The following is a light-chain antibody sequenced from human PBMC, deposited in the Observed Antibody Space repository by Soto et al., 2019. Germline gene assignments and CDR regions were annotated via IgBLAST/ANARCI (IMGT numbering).Light chain of an antibody. Sequence: AVYVTQTPSSLSASVGDTVTITCRASRGIRTDFGWYRQRQGKAPELLISGASNLQSGVSSRFSGSGSGTSFTLTIYSLQPEDFATYYCLQDSNYPLPSGQGSKV. CDR3: LQDSNYPLP. J-gene: IGKJ1*01. CDR2: GAS. CDR1: RGIRTD. V-gene: IGKV1-6*02.